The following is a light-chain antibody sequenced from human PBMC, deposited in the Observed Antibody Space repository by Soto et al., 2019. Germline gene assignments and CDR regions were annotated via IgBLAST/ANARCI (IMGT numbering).Light chain of an antibody. Sequence: ATQMTQSRSSLSASVGDRVTISCRASQGISNYLAWYQQRPGKAPKLLIFGATTLQRGVPSRFSASGSGPDFTLTISSLQPEDFATYYCLQDYNYPWTFGQGTKVDIK. CDR2: GAT. CDR1: QGISNY. J-gene: IGKJ1*01. V-gene: IGKV1-6*01. CDR3: LQDYNYPWT.